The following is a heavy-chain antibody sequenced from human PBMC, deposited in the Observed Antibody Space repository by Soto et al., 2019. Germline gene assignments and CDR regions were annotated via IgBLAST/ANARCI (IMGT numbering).Heavy chain of an antibody. D-gene: IGHD3-3*01. CDR1: GFTFSSYA. CDR3: EFYDAFYYYGMDV. CDR2: ISGGGGST. Sequence: PGGSLRLSFAASGFTFSSYAMSWVRQAPGKGLEWVSAISGGGGSTYYADSVKGRFTISRDNSKNTLYLQINSLRAEDTAVYYWEFYDAFYYYGMDVWGQGTTVTVSS. J-gene: IGHJ6*02. V-gene: IGHV3-23*01.